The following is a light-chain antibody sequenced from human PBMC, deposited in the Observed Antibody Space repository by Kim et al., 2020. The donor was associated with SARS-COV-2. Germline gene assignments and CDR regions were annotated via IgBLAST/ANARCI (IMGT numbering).Light chain of an antibody. CDR3: HQRRDWPNT. V-gene: IGKV3-11*01. CDR1: QGVGNY. Sequence: SLSPGERATLSCKASQGVGNYLAWYQQKPGQAPRLLIYAASNRATGIPARFSGSGSGTDFTLTISSLEPEDFVLYYCHQRRDWPNTFGQGTKLEI. J-gene: IGKJ2*01. CDR2: AAS.